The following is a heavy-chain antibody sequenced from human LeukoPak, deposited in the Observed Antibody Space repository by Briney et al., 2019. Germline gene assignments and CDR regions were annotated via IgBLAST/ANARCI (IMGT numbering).Heavy chain of an antibody. J-gene: IGHJ4*02. V-gene: IGHV3-21*06. CDR2: ISRTSDYI. D-gene: IGHD2-15*01. CDR1: GFTFSNYN. Sequence: TGGSLRLSCAASGFTFSNYNMNWVRQAPGKGLEWVSSISRTSDYIYYIDSVKGRFTISRDNAKNSLYLQMNSLRAEDTAVYYCATDICRGDSCYYFESWGQGTLVTVSS. CDR3: ATDICRGDSCYYFES.